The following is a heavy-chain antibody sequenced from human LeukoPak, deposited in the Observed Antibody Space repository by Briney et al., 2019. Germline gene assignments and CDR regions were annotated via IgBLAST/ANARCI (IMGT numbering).Heavy chain of an antibody. Sequence: SETLSLTCAVYGGSFSGYYWSWIRQPPGKGLEWIGEINHSGSTNYNPSLKSRVTISVDTSKNQFSLKLSSVTAADTAVYYCARVLLWFGELAAERNWFDPWGQGTLVTVSS. CDR2: INHSGST. J-gene: IGHJ5*02. CDR3: ARVLLWFGELAAERNWFDP. V-gene: IGHV4-34*01. CDR1: GGSFSGYY. D-gene: IGHD3-10*01.